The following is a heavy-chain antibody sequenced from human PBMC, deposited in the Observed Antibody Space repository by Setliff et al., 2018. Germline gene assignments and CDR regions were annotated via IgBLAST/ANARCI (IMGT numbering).Heavy chain of an antibody. Sequence: SETLSLTCAVSGYSISSGYYWGWIRQPPGKGLEWIGSIYHSGSTYYNPSLKSRVTISVDTSKNQFSLKLSSVTAADTAVYYCARDGARGDAFDIWGQGTMVTVSS. CDR2: IYHSGST. CDR1: GYSISSGYY. D-gene: IGHD3-10*01. V-gene: IGHV4-38-2*02. CDR3: ARDGARGDAFDI. J-gene: IGHJ3*02.